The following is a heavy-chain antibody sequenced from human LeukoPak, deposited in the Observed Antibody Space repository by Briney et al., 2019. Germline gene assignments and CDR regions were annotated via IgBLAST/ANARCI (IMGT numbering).Heavy chain of an antibody. V-gene: IGHV3-23*01. CDR2: ISGSGGST. CDR3: AKVVVPAATTYYYYYMDV. D-gene: IGHD2-2*01. CDR1: GFTFSSYG. Sequence: PGGSLRLSCAASGFTFSSYGMSWVRQAPGKGLEWVSAISGSGGSTYYADSVKGRFTISRDNSKNTLYLQMNSLRAEDTAVDYCAKVVVPAATTYYYYYMDVWGKGTTVTISS. J-gene: IGHJ6*03.